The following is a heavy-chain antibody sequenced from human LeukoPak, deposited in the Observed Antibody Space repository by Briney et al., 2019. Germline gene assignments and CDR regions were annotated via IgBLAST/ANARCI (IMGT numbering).Heavy chain of an antibody. J-gene: IGHJ4*02. CDR2: ISYDGSNK. CDR1: GFTFSSYG. CDR3: ASGLGWVFDY. Sequence: PGGSLRLSCAASGFTFSSYGMHWVRQAPGKGLEWVAVISYDGSNKYYADSVKGRFTISRDNSKNTLYLQMNSLRAEDTAVYYCASGLGWVFDYWGQGTLVTVSS. D-gene: IGHD6-19*01. V-gene: IGHV3-30*03.